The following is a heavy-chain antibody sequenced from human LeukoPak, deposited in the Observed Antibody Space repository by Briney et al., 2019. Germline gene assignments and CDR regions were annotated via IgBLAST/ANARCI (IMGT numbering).Heavy chain of an antibody. D-gene: IGHD1-14*01. CDR3: AKTYNNGFDP. Sequence: GGSLRLSCAASGLTVSSNHMNWVRQPPGKGPEWVSIIYSGGSTYYADSVKGRFTISRDNSKNTLYLQVNSLRAEDTAVYYCAKTYNNGFDPWGQGTLVTVSS. V-gene: IGHV3-53*01. J-gene: IGHJ5*02. CDR1: GLTVSSNH. CDR2: IYSGGST.